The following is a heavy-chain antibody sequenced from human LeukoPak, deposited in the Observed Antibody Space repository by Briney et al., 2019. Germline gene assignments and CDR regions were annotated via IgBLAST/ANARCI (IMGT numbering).Heavy chain of an antibody. V-gene: IGHV3-30-3*01. D-gene: IGHD6-19*01. CDR3: ARDAGSAWISWFDS. CDR1: GFSFSGQA. CDR2: MSADGINT. Sequence: PGGSLRLSCAASGFSFSGQAMTWVRQAPGKGLEWVAVMSADGINTFYAASVRGRFTISRDNSKGTVNLQMNSLTSEDTAVYYCARDAGSAWISWFDSWGQGSLVAVSS. J-gene: IGHJ5*01.